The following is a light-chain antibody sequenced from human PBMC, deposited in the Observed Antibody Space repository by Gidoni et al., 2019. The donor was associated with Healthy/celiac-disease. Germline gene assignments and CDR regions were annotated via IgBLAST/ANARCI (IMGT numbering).Light chain of an antibody. J-gene: IGLJ1*01. V-gene: IGLV2-11*01. CDR2: DVS. CDR3: CSYAGSYTFV. Sequence: QSALTQPRSVSGSPGQSVTISCTGTSSDVGGYNYVSWYQQHPGKAPKHMIYDVSKRPSGVPDRFSCSKSGNTASLTISGLQSEDEADYYCCSYAGSYTFVFGTGTKVTVL. CDR1: SSDVGGYNY.